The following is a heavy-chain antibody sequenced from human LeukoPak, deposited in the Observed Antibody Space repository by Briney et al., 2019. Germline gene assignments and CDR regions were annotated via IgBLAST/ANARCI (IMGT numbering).Heavy chain of an antibody. Sequence: GASVKVSCKASGYTFTSYYMHWVRQAPGQGLEWMGIINPSSGSTSYAQKFQGRVTMTRDTSTSTVYMELSSLRSEDTAVYYCARVVGWGYCSGGSCYDVAFDIWGQGTMVTVSS. CDR3: ARVVGWGYCSGGSCYDVAFDI. CDR2: INPSSGST. V-gene: IGHV1-46*01. CDR1: GYTFTSYY. D-gene: IGHD2-15*01. J-gene: IGHJ3*02.